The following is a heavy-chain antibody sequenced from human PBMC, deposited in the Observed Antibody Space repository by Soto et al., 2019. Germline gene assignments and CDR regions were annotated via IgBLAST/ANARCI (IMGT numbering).Heavy chain of an antibody. D-gene: IGHD5-18*01. CDR2: IDPSDSYT. J-gene: IGHJ4*02. V-gene: IGHV5-10-1*01. CDR3: ARDQIGYGRFDY. CDR1: GYSFTIYW. Sequence: GESLKISCKGSGYSFTIYWISWVLQMPGKGLEWMGRIDPSDSYTNYSPSFQGHVTISADKSISTAYLQWSSLKASDTAMYYCARDQIGYGRFDYWGQGAQVTVSS.